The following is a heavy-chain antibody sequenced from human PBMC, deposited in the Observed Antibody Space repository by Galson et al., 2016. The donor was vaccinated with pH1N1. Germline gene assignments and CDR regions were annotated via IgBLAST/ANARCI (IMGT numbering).Heavy chain of an antibody. J-gene: IGHJ4*02. CDR1: GYSFTGYY. D-gene: IGHD7-27*01. Sequence: SCKASGYSFTGYYIHWVRQAPGQGLGWMGVIDPSNGGTTFAQKFQGLVTMTRDTSTSTVYMELSGLKSDDTAVYYCIRDLGRLRDFWGQGTLVTVSS. CDR2: IDPSNGGT. V-gene: IGHV1-46*03. CDR3: IRDLGRLRDF.